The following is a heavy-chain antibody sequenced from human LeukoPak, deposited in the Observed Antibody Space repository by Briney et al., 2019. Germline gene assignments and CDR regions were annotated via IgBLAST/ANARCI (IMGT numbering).Heavy chain of an antibody. CDR1: GFXFSNFA. CDR3: ARIGAGSSRDY. J-gene: IGHJ4*02. CDR2: IVGSSST. D-gene: IGHD6-13*01. V-gene: IGHV3-21*01. Sequence: GGSLRLSCAASGFXFSNFAITWVRQAPGKGQEWVSSIVGSSSTYYADSLKGRFTISRDNAKNSLYLQMNSLRAEDTAVYYCARIGAGSSRDYWGQGTLVTVSS.